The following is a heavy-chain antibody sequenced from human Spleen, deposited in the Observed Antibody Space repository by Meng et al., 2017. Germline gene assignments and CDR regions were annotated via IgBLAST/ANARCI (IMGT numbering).Heavy chain of an antibody. J-gene: IGHJ6*02. Sequence: GGSLRLSCAASGFTFSSYEMNWVRQAPGKGLEWVSYISSSGSTIYHADSVKGRFTISRDNAKNSLYLQMNSLRAEDTAVYYCAREGYCSGGSCYFLYYYYGMDVWGQGTTVTVSS. CDR3: AREGYCSGGSCYFLYYYYGMDV. V-gene: IGHV3-48*03. CDR1: GFTFSSYE. CDR2: ISSSGSTI. D-gene: IGHD2-15*01.